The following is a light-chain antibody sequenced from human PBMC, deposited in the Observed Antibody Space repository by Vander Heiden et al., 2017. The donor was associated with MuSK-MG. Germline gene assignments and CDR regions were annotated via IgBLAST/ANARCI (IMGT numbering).Light chain of an antibody. J-gene: IGKJ2*01. CDR3: QQSYSTPYT. V-gene: IGKV1-39*01. Sequence: DIQMMQSPSSLSASVGDRVTITCRASQSISSYLNWYQQKPGKAPKLLIYAASSLQSGVPSRFSGSGSGTDFTLTIRSLQPEDFATYFCQQSYSTPYTFGLGTKLEI. CDR2: AAS. CDR1: QSISSY.